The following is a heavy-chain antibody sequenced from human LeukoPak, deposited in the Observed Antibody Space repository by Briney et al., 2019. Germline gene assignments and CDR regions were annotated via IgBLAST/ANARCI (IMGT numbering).Heavy chain of an antibody. CDR1: GFTVSSNY. Sequence: GGSLRLSCAASGFTVSSNYMSWVRQAPGKGLEWVSVIYSGGSTYYADSVKGRFTISRDNSKNTLYLQMNSLRAEETAVYYCARDSHTYYDFWSGYRGDAFDIWGQGTMVTVSS. V-gene: IGHV3-66*02. J-gene: IGHJ3*02. CDR2: IYSGGST. CDR3: ARDSHTYYDFWSGYRGDAFDI. D-gene: IGHD3-3*01.